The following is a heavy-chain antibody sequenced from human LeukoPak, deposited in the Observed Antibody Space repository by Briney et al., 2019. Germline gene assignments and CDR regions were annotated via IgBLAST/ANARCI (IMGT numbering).Heavy chain of an antibody. CDR2: ISSSGSTI. D-gene: IGHD4-17*01. CDR1: GFTFSDYY. J-gene: IGHJ4*02. CDR3: AKDLYGDYVVDY. V-gene: IGHV3-11*01. Sequence: PGGSLRLSCAASGFTFSDYYMSWIRQAPGKGLEWVSYISSSGSTIYYADSVKGRFTISRDNSKNTLYLQMNSLRAEDTAVYYCAKDLYGDYVVDYWGQGTLVTVSS.